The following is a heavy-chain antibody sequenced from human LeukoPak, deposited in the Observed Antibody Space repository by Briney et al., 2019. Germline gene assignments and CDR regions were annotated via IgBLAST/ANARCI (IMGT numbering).Heavy chain of an antibody. CDR3: ARYSGTYRDY. CDR2: ISSSTYM. CDR1: GFTFSSYN. Sequence: PGGSLRLSCAASGFTFSSYNMNWVRQAPGRGLEWVSSISSSTYMFYADSVKGRFTISRDNAKNSLYLRMNSLRAEDTAVYYCARYSGTYRDYWGQGTLVTVSS. J-gene: IGHJ4*02. V-gene: IGHV3-21*01. D-gene: IGHD1-26*01.